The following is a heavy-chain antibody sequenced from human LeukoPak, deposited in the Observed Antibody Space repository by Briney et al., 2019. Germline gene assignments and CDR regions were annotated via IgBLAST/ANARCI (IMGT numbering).Heavy chain of an antibody. CDR1: GGSISSYY. J-gene: IGHJ4*02. D-gene: IGHD3-22*01. CDR3: ASSYYYDSSGYYRH. CDR2: IYYSGST. Sequence: PSETLSLTCTVSGGSISSYYWSWIRQPPGKGLEWLGYIYYSGSTNYNPSLKSRVTISVDTSKNQFSLKLSSVTAADTAVYYCASSYYYDSSGYYRHWGQGTLVTVSS. V-gene: IGHV4-59*01.